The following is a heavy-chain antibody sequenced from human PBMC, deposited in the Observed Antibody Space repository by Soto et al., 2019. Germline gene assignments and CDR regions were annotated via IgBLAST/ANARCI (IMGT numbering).Heavy chain of an antibody. J-gene: IGHJ5*02. D-gene: IGHD6-13*01. CDR1: GFTLSSYA. Sequence: GGSLRLSCAASGFTLSSYAMSWVPQAPGKGLEWVSAISGSGGSTYYADSVKGRFTISRDNSKNTLYLQMNSLSAEDTAVYYCAKDRYSSSSPSFDPWGQGTLVTVSS. CDR3: AKDRYSSSSPSFDP. V-gene: IGHV3-23*01. CDR2: ISGSGGST.